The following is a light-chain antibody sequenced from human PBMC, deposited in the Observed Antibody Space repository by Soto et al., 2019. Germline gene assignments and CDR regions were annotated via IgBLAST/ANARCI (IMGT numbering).Light chain of an antibody. CDR1: QNISIW. CDR3: QQYHTSSIT. CDR2: DYS. J-gene: IGKJ5*01. V-gene: IGKV1-5*01. Sequence: DIQMTQSPSTLSASVGDRVTITCRASQNISIWLAWYQQRPGRAPRLLIYDYSSLESGVPYTFSGSGSGTELTLTIDRLQPDDFATYYCQQYHTSSITCGQGTRLEIK.